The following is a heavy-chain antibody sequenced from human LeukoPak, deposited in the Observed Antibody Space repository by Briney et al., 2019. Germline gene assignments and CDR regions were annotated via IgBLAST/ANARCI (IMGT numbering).Heavy chain of an antibody. CDR1: GGTFSSYA. Sequence: ASVKVSCKASGGTFSSYAISWVRQAPGQGLEWMGGIIPIFGTANYAQKFQGRVTITADESTSTAYMELSSLRSEDTAVYYCARDNEGAYTHWGQGTLVTVSS. D-gene: IGHD1-26*01. CDR3: ARDNEGAYTH. CDR2: IIPIFGTA. V-gene: IGHV1-69*13. J-gene: IGHJ4*02.